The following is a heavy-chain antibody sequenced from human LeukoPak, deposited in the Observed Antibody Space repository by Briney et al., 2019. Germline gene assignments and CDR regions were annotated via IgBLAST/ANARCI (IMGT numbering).Heavy chain of an antibody. V-gene: IGHV3-23*01. CDR2: ISGGDGST. CDR1: GFTFSSYA. Sequence: GGSLRLSCAASGFTFSSYAMSWVRQAPGKGLEWVSSISGGDGSTYYADSVRGRFTISRDNSKNTLYLQMNSLRAEDTAVYYCLKGSTDSSGYYYAHYYYYMDVWGKGTTVTVSS. CDR3: LKGSTDSSGYYYAHYYYYMDV. D-gene: IGHD3-22*01. J-gene: IGHJ6*03.